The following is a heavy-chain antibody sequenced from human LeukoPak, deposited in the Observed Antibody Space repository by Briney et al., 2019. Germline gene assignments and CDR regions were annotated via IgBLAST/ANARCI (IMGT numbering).Heavy chain of an antibody. J-gene: IGHJ3*02. CDR1: GDSPSLHY. CDR3: AYDSSHTDHDAFDI. V-gene: IGHV4-59*11. D-gene: IGHD3-3*01. Sequence: PSETLSLTCSVSGDSPSLHYRSWIRQPPGKGLEWRVRIYYSGSTHYNPSPKSRVTISVDTSMNQFSLKLSSVTAEDTAVYYCAYDSSHTDHDAFDIWGQGTMVTVSS. CDR2: IYYSGST.